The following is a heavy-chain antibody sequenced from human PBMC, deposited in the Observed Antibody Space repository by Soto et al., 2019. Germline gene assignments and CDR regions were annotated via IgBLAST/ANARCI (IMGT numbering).Heavy chain of an antibody. D-gene: IGHD4-17*01. Sequence: QVQLQESGPGLVKPSETLSLTCTVSGGSVSSGSYYWSWIRQPPGKGLEWIGYIYYSGSTNYNPPPKRRVTISVDTSKNQSSLKPSSVTAADTAVYYCASAVTTFFPEYFQQWGQGTLVTVSS. V-gene: IGHV4-61*01. CDR2: IYYSGST. CDR3: ASAVTTFFPEYFQQ. J-gene: IGHJ1*01. CDR1: GGSVSSGSYY.